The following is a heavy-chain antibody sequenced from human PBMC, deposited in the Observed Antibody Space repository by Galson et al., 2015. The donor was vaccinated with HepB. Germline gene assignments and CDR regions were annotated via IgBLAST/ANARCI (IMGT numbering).Heavy chain of an antibody. CDR2: ISAYNGNT. D-gene: IGHD2-2*01. J-gene: IGHJ6*03. CDR3: ARAPIVVVPAAIPGGDYYYYMDV. V-gene: IGHV1-18*01. Sequence: SVKVSCKASGYTFTSYGISWVRQAPGQGLEWMGWISAYNGNTNYAQKLQGRVTMTTDTSTSTAYMEMRSLRSDDTAVYYCARAPIVVVPAAIPGGDYYYYMDVWGQGTLVTVSS. CDR1: GYTFTSYG.